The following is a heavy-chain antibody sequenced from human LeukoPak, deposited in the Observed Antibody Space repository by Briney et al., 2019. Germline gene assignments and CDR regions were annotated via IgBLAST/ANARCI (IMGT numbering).Heavy chain of an antibody. CDR2: INTGTGNP. D-gene: IGHD3-10*01. J-gene: IGHJ4*02. CDR3: ASFGAHSFDY. Sequence: ATVKVSCKTSGYSFTSYAMNWVRQAPGQGLEFMGWINTGTGNPTYAQGFTGRFVFSLDTSVSTAYLQISTLKPEDTAVYYCASFGAHSFDYWGQGTLVTVSS. V-gene: IGHV7-4-1*02. CDR1: GYSFTSYA.